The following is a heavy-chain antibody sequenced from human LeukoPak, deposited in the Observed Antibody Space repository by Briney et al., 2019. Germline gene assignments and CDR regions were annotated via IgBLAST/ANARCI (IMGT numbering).Heavy chain of an antibody. CDR2: IYYSGST. CDR3: ARGLEFDWLLSGFDY. Sequence: SETLSLTCTVSGGSISSYYWSWIRQPPGKGLEWIGYIYYSGSTNYNPSLKSRVTISVDTSKNQFPLKLSSVTAADTAVYYCARGLEFDWLLSGFDYWGQGTLVTVSS. CDR1: GGSISSYY. V-gene: IGHV4-59*01. J-gene: IGHJ4*02. D-gene: IGHD3-9*01.